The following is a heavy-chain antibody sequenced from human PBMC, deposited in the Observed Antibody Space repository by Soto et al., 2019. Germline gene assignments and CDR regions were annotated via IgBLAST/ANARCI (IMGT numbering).Heavy chain of an antibody. CDR3: ARDGRGDCYTGAFDY. D-gene: IGHD2-21*01. CDR1: GFTFSSYA. J-gene: IGHJ4*02. Sequence: QVQLVESGGGVVQPGRSLRLSCAASGFTFSSYAMHWVRQAPGKGLEWVAGISYDGSNKYYADSVKGRFTISRDNSKNTLYLQMNSLRAEDTAVYYCARDGRGDCYTGAFDYWGQGTLVTVSS. CDR2: ISYDGSNK. V-gene: IGHV3-30-3*01.